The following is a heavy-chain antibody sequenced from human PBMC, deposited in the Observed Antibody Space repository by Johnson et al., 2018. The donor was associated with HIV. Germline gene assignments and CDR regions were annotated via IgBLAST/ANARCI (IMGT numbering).Heavy chain of an antibody. Sequence: VQLVESGGGSVQPGRSLRLSCAASGFTFDEYAMHWVRQAPGKGLEWVSGISWNSGSIGYADSEKGRFTISRDNSKNTLYLQMNSLRAEDTAVYYCARDRGVVVMHGAFDIWGQGTMVTVSS. CDR1: GFTFDEYA. CDR3: ARDRGVVVMHGAFDI. D-gene: IGHD2-2*01. CDR2: ISWNSGSI. V-gene: IGHV3-9*01. J-gene: IGHJ3*02.